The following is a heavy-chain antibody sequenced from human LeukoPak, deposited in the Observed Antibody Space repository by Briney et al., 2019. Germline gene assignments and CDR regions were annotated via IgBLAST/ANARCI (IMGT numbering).Heavy chain of an antibody. Sequence: GSLRLSCAASGFTFSSYGMHWVRQAPGKGLEWVAFIRYDGSNKYYADSVKGRFTISRDNSKNTLYLQMNSLRAEDTAVYYCAKEGYSGSLYYFDYWGQGTLVTVSS. D-gene: IGHD1-26*01. CDR1: GFTFSSYG. V-gene: IGHV3-30*02. CDR2: IRYDGSNK. J-gene: IGHJ4*02. CDR3: AKEGYSGSLYYFDY.